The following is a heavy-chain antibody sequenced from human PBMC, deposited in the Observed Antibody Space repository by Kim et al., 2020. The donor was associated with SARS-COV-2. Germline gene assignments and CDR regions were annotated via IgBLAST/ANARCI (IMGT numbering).Heavy chain of an antibody. D-gene: IGHD5-18*01. Sequence: SVKVSCKASGFTFTSSAVQWVRQARGQGLEWIGWIVVGSGNTNYAQKFQERVTITRDMSTSTAYMELSSLRSEDTAVYYCAALNTAMPELGFYGMDVWGQGTTGTVSS. CDR2: IVVGSGNT. V-gene: IGHV1-58*01. CDR1: GFTFTSSA. J-gene: IGHJ6*02. CDR3: AALNTAMPELGFYGMDV.